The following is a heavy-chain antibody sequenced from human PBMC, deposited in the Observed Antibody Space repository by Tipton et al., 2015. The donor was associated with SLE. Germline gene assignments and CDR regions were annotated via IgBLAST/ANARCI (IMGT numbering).Heavy chain of an antibody. CDR3: ARGGRGDGGNPFDP. CDR2: INHSGST. CDR1: GGSFSDYY. Sequence: TLSLTCAVYGGSFSDYYWSWIRQPPGKGLEWIGEINHSGSTNYNPSLKSRVTISMDTSKNQLSLKLSSVTAADMAVYYCARGGRGDGGNPFDPWGQGTLVTVSS. D-gene: IGHD4-23*01. V-gene: IGHV4-34*01. J-gene: IGHJ5*02.